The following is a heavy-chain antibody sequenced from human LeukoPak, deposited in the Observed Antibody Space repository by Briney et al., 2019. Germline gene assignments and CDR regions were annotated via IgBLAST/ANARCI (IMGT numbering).Heavy chain of an antibody. CDR3: ARQLVVVTAIPAGWFDP. D-gene: IGHD2-21*02. CDR1: GGSISSSSYY. Sequence: PSETLSLTCTVSGGSISSSSYYWGWIRQPPGKGLEWIGSIYYSGSTYYNPSLKSRVTISVDTSKNQFSLKLSSVTAADTAVYYCARQLVVVTAIPAGWFDPWGQGTLVTVSS. V-gene: IGHV4-39*01. J-gene: IGHJ5*02. CDR2: IYYSGST.